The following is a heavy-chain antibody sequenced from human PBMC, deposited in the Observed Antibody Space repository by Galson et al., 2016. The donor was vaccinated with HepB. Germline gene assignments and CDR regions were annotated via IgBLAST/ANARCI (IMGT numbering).Heavy chain of an antibody. D-gene: IGHD2-21*02. J-gene: IGHJ4*02. Sequence: SETLSLTCTVSGGSISSYYWSWIRQPPGKGLEWIGYIYYSGSTNYNPSLTSRVTISVVTSKNQFPLKLSSVTAADTAMSYCARDLSYCGGDCYSGVFFDYWGQGTLVTVSS. CDR1: GGSISSYY. CDR2: IYYSGST. CDR3: ARDLSYCGGDCYSGVFFDY. V-gene: IGHV4-59*01.